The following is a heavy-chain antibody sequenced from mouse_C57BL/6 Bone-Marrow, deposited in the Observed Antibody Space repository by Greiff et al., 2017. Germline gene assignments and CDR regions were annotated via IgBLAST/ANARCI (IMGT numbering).Heavy chain of an antibody. CDR1: GYTFTSYW. Sequence: VQLKEPGAELVKPGASVKLSCKASGYTFTSYWMHWVKQRPGRGLEWIGRIDPENGDTEYASKFQGKATITADTSSNTAYLQLSSLTSEDTAVYYCTTVDYYNYWGQGTTLTVSS. V-gene: IGHV14-4*01. D-gene: IGHD1-1*01. CDR2: IDPENGDT. J-gene: IGHJ2*01. CDR3: TTVDYYNY.